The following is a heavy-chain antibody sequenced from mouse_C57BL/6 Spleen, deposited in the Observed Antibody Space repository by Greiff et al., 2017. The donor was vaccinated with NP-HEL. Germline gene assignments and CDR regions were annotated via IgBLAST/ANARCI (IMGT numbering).Heavy chain of an antibody. CDR1: GYAFTNYL. D-gene: IGHD1-1*01. Sequence: QVQLQQSGAELVRPGTSVKVSCKASGYAFTNYLIEWVKQRPGQGLEWIGVINPGSGGTNYNEKFKGKATLTADKSSSTAYMQLSSLTSEDSAVYFCAREGLTTVLDYWGQGTTLTVSS. V-gene: IGHV1-54*01. J-gene: IGHJ2*01. CDR2: INPGSGGT. CDR3: AREGLTTVLDY.